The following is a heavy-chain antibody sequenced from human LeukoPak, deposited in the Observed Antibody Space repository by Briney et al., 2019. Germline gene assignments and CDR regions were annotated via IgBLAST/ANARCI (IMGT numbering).Heavy chain of an antibody. J-gene: IGHJ4*02. CDR3: ASAAFYDGGGY. V-gene: IGHV1-69*13. CDR1: GGTFSSYA. Sequence: GASVKVSCKASGGTFSSYAISWVRQAPGQGLEWMGGIIPIFGTANYAKKFQGRVTITADESTSTAYMELSSLRSEDTAVYYCASAAFYDGGGYWGQGTLVTVSS. D-gene: IGHD2/OR15-2a*01. CDR2: IIPIFGTA.